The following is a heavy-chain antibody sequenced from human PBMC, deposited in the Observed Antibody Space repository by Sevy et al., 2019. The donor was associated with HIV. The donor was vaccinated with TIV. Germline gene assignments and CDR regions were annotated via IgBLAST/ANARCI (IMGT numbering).Heavy chain of an antibody. CDR3: ARDRYGAKLND. D-gene: IGHD4-17*01. V-gene: IGHV3-48*02. J-gene: IGHJ4*02. CDR2: ISSSSVAL. CDR1: GFIFSNYD. Sequence: GESLKISCAASGFIFSNYDMNWVRQAPGKGLEWISHISSSSVALYYAASVKGRFTISRDNAKNALSLHMSSLRDEDTAVYYCARDRYGAKLNDWGQGTLVTVSS.